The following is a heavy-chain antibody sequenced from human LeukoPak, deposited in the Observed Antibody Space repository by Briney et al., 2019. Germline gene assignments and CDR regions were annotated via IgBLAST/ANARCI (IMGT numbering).Heavy chain of an antibody. CDR3: ARRSAARDAFDI. CDR1: GFTFSSYW. J-gene: IGHJ3*02. Sequence: GGSLRLSCAASGFTFSSYWMHWVRKAPGKGLVWVSRINSDGSTTNYADSVKGRFTISRDNAKNTLYLQMNSLRAEDTAAYYCARRSAARDAFDIWGQGTMVTVSS. CDR2: INSDGSTT. V-gene: IGHV3-74*01. D-gene: IGHD6-6*01.